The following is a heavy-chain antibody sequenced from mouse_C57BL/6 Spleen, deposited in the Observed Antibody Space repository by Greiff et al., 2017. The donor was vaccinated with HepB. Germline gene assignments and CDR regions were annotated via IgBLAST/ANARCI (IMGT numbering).Heavy chain of an antibody. CDR3: ARKDFDA. CDR2: IYPGSGST. CDR1: GYTFTSYW. V-gene: IGHV1-55*01. J-gene: IGHJ1*02. Sequence: VQLQQPGAELVKPGASVKMSCKASGYTFTSYWITWVKQRPGQGLEWIGDIYPGSGSTNYNKKFTSKTTLTVDTSSSTAYMQLSSLPSEDSAVYYCARKDFDAWGKGTTGSVAS.